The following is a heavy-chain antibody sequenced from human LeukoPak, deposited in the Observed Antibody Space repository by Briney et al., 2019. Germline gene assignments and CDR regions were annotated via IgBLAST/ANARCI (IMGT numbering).Heavy chain of an antibody. CDR1: GFTLSSYA. J-gene: IGHJ4*02. CDR3: AKGGDSSGNDYYFDY. V-gene: IGHV3-23*01. CDR2: ISGSGGST. Sequence: GGSLRLSCAASGFTLSSYAMSWVRQAPGKGLEWVSAISGSGGSTYYADSVKGRFTISRDNSKNTLYLQMNSLRAEDTAVYYCAKGGDSSGNDYYFDYWGQGTLVTVSS. D-gene: IGHD3-22*01.